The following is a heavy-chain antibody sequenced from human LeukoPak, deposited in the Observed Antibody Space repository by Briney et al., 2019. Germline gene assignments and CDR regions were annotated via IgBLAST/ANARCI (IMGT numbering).Heavy chain of an antibody. CDR1: GFTFSSYW. V-gene: IGHV3-7*01. J-gene: IGHJ6*02. Sequence: GGSLRLSCAASGFTFSSYWMNWARQAPGKGLEWVASINHNGNVNYYVDSVKGRFTISRDNAKNSLYLQMNSLRAEDTAVYYCAPFPSSVMDVWGQGTTVTVSS. CDR2: INHNGNVN. D-gene: IGHD6-6*01. CDR3: APFPSSVMDV.